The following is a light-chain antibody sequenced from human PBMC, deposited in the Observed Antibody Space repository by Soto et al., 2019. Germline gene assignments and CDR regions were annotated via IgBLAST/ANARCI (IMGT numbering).Light chain of an antibody. CDR3: QHYKTSSRT. CDR2: KAS. V-gene: IGKV1-5*03. Sequence: DIPMTQSPSTLSASVGDTVTISCRASQSIDSWLAWYQQKPGKAPKLLIYKASSLESGVPSRFSGSGSGTEFTLTISSLQPDDFATYYCQHYKTSSRTFGQGTKVEIK. CDR1: QSIDSW. J-gene: IGKJ1*01.